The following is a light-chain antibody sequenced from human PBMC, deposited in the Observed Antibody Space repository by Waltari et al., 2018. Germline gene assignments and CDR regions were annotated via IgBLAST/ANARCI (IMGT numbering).Light chain of an antibody. Sequence: DIQMTQSPSSLSASVGDRVTITCRASQSISSYLSWYQQKPGRAPKLLIYAASSLESGVPSCFSGSGSGGDFTLIISSLQPEDFATYSCQQSYSQTRTFGQGTKVEI. CDR1: QSISSY. CDR3: QQSYSQTRT. CDR2: AAS. J-gene: IGKJ1*01. V-gene: IGKV1-39*01.